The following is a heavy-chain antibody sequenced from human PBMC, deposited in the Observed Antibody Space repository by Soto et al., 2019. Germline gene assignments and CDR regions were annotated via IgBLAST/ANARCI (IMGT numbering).Heavy chain of an antibody. CDR2: INPSGGST. CDR3: AQMGKVVTATGFYYGMDV. V-gene: IGHV1-46*01. Sequence: QVQLVQSGAEVKKPGASVKVSCKASGYTFTSYYMHWVRQAPVQGLEWMGIINPSGGSTSYAQKFQGRVTMTRDTSMSTVYMELSSLRSEDTAVYYCAQMGKVVTATGFYYGMDVWGQGTTVTVSS. D-gene: IGHD2-21*02. CDR1: GYTFTSYY. J-gene: IGHJ6*02.